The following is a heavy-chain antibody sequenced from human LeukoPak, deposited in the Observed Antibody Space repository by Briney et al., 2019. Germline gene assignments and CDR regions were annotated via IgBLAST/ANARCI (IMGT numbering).Heavy chain of an antibody. CDR3: ARGANTYYYGSGSYSTPSPFDY. Sequence: GSLRLSCAASGFTVSSNYMSWVCQAPGKGLEWVSVIYSGGSTYYADSVKGRLTLPRDNSKNTPYLQMNSLGAEDTAVYYCARGANTYYYGSGSYSTPSPFDYWGQGTLVTVSS. CDR1: GFTVSSNY. J-gene: IGHJ4*02. V-gene: IGHV3-53*01. D-gene: IGHD3-10*01. CDR2: IYSGGST.